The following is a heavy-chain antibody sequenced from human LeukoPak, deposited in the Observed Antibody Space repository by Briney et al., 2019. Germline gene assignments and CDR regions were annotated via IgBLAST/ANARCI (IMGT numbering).Heavy chain of an antibody. CDR2: IDRDGSAT. CDR3: TKDPYKDPLDI. V-gene: IGHV3-74*01. J-gene: IGHJ3*02. D-gene: IGHD1-14*01. Sequence: GGSLRLSCEASGFTFSRYWMHWVRQAPGKGLVWVSRIDRDGSATTYADSVKGRFTISRDNAKNTLYLQMSSLRAEDTAVYYCTKDPYKDPLDIWGQGTMVTVSS. CDR1: GFTFSRYW.